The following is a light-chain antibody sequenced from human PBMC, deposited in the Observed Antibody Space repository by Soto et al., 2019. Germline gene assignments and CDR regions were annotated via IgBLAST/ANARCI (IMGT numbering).Light chain of an antibody. CDR2: EVS. V-gene: IGLV2-14*01. CDR3: SSYTSSSNYV. Sequence: QSALTQPATVSGSPGQSITISCTGTSSDVGGYDYVSWYQQHPGKAPKLMIYEVSNRPSGVSNRFYGSKSGNTASLTISGLQAEDEADYYCSSYTSSSNYVFGTGTKLTVL. CDR1: SSDVGGYDY. J-gene: IGLJ1*01.